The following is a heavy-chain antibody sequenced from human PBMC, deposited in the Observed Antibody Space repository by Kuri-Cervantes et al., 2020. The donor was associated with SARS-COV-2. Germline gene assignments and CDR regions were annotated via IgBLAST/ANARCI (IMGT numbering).Heavy chain of an antibody. J-gene: IGHJ6*02. CDR1: GYTFTSYG. Sequence: ASVKVSCKASGYTFTSYGISWVRQAPGQGLEWMGWISAYNGNTNYAQKFQDRVTITRDRSMSTAYMELSSLRSEDTAVYYCARGGEGSPPRGRYGMDVWGQGTTVTVSS. CDR3: ARGGEGSPPRGRYGMDV. V-gene: IGHV1-18*01. D-gene: IGHD2-21*01. CDR2: ISAYNGNT.